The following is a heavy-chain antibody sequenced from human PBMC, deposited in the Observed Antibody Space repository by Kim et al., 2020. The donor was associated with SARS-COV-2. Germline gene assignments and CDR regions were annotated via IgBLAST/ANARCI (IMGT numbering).Heavy chain of an antibody. D-gene: IGHD6-6*01. V-gene: IGHV3-7*01. CDR2: IKEDGSEK. J-gene: IGHJ4*02. Sequence: GGSLRLSCAVSGFTLSSRWTSWVRQAPGRGLEWVACIKEDGSEKKYVDSVKGRFAISKDNAKNSLYLQMNSLRTEDTAIYYCAILDNRPSGSAGYWGQGTLVTVSS. CDR3: AILDNRPSGSAGY. CDR1: GFTLSSRW.